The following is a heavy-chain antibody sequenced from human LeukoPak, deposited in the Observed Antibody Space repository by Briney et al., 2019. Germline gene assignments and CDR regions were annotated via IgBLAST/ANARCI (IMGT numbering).Heavy chain of an antibody. V-gene: IGHV4-59*01. J-gene: IGHJ4*02. CDR2: IYYSGSA. Sequence: SETLSLTWTVSSGSISDYSWSWIRQPQGKGLEWIGNIYYSGSANHNPALKSRVNISRDTAKNHFSLKLTCVTTADTAVYYCVRAPSIGWFCDFWGRETRVTVSS. D-gene: IGHD6-19*01. CDR3: VRAPSIGWFCDF. CDR1: SGSISDYS.